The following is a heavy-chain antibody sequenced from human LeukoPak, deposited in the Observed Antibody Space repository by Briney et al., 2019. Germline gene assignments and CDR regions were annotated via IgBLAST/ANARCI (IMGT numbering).Heavy chain of an antibody. J-gene: IGHJ3*02. CDR3: TRGWSSGGAFDI. CDR2: IYINGRT. V-gene: IGHV4-4*09. D-gene: IGHD6-19*01. CDR1: GGSISSYY. Sequence: SETLSLTCTVSGGSISSYYWSWIRQPPGKGLEWIGRIYINGRTDYNLSLKSRITISMDTSKNQFSLEMSSVTAADTAIYYCTRGWSSGGAFDIWGQGTMVTVSS.